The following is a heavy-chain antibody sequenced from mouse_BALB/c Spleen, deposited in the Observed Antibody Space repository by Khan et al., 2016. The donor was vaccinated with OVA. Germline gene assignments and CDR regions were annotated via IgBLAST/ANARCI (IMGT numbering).Heavy chain of an antibody. CDR1: GYTFTSYT. D-gene: IGHD2-14*01. J-gene: IGHJ3*01. V-gene: IGHV1-4*01. CDR2: INPSNGYT. Sequence: QVWLQQSGAELARPGASVKMSCKASGYTFTSYTIHWIKKRPGQGLEWIGYINPSNGYTNYNQKFKDKATLTTDKSSTTAYLQLSSLTSDDSAVYNCVRDGAYHRNDGWFAYWGQGTLVTVS. CDR3: VRDGAYHRNDGWFAY.